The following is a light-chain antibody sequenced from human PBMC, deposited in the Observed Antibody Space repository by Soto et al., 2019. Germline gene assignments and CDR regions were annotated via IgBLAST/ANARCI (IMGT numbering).Light chain of an antibody. CDR1: QTLSTY. J-gene: IGKJ2*01. CDR2: AAS. Sequence: DIQMTQSPSSLSASVGDRVTITCRASQTLSTYLKWYQQNPGKAPKLLIYAASNLQNGVPSRFSGSRSGTECTLTLSSLQPEYFATYYFQKSSSIPYTFGHGTTLEIK. CDR3: QKSSSIPYT. V-gene: IGKV1-39*01.